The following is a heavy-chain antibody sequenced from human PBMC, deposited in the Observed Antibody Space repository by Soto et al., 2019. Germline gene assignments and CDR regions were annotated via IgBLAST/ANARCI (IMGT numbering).Heavy chain of an antibody. Sequence: EVQLVESGGDLVQPGRSLRLSCAASGFNFADFVMHWVRQAPGKGLEYVSGIWTDSSRRAYAGSVKGRFIISRDNAKNALYLQMNSLRTDDTAFYYCVKDLTNGSVDHWGQGTLVTVSS. V-gene: IGHV3-9*01. J-gene: IGHJ4*02. CDR3: VKDLTNGSVDH. CDR2: IWTDSSRR. D-gene: IGHD2-8*01. CDR1: GFNFADFV.